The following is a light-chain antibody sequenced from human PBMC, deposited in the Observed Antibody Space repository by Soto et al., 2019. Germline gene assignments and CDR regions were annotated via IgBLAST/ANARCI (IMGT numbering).Light chain of an antibody. CDR2: EVS. CDR3: TSYSSSITDV. CDR1: SSDVGRYNL. J-gene: IGLJ1*01. V-gene: IGLV2-18*02. Sequence: QSALTQPPSVSGSPGQSVTISCTGTSSDVGRYNLVSWYQQPPGTAPKLMIYEVSNRPSGVPDRFSGSKSGNTASLTISGLQAEDEADYYCTSYSSSITDVFGTGTKVTVL.